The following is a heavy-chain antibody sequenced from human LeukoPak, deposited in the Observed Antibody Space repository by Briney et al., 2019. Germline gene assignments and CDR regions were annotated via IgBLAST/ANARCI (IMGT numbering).Heavy chain of an antibody. V-gene: IGHV4-59*01. CDR1: GGSISSYY. CDR2: IYYSGST. D-gene: IGHD2-2*01. CDR3: ARAYCSSTSCYSLVWFDP. Sequence: SESLSLTCTVSGGSISSYYWSWIRQPPGKGLEWIGYIYYSGSTNYNPSLKSRVTISVDTSKNQFSLKPSSVTAADTAVYYCARAYCSSTSCYSLVWFDPWGQGTLVTVSS. J-gene: IGHJ5*02.